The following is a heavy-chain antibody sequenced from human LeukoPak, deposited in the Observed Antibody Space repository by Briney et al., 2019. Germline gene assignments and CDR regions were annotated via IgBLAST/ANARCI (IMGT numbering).Heavy chain of an antibody. Sequence: ASVKVSCKASGYTFTSYAMHWVRQAPGQRLEWMGWINAGNGNTKYPQKFQGRVTITRDTSASTAYMELSSLRSEDTAVYYCARGGMGYSYGYGSDYWGQGTLVTVSS. CDR2: INAGNGNT. V-gene: IGHV1-3*01. CDR1: GYTFTSYA. CDR3: ARGGMGYSYGYGSDY. J-gene: IGHJ4*02. D-gene: IGHD5-18*01.